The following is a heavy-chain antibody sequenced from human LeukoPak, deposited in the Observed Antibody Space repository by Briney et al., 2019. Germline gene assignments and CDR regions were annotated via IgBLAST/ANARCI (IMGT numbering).Heavy chain of an antibody. V-gene: IGHV3-66*01. D-gene: IGHD3-10*01. J-gene: IGHJ4*02. CDR1: GFTVTSNY. Sequence: GGSLRLSCAASGFTVTSNYMSWVRQAPGKGLEWVSIISSGGNTYYADSVKGRFTISRDISKNTLYLQMNSLRAEDTAVFYCARGGHGSGSYYNTYWGQGTLVTVSS. CDR3: ARGGHGSGSYYNTY. CDR2: ISSGGNT.